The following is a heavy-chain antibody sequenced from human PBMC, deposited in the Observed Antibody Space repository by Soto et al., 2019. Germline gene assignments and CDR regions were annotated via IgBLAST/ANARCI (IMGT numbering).Heavy chain of an antibody. CDR3: TTDSYINMPIVLFDY. CDR2: IKSKADGGTT. V-gene: IGHV3-15*07. Sequence: GGSLRLACAASGFIFSNAWINWVRQAPGKGLEWVGRIKSKADGGTTDFAAPVKGRFAISRDDSKNMMYMEMSSLRTEDTAVYYCTTDSYINMPIVLFDYWGHGTLDTVSS. D-gene: IGHD2-2*01. CDR1: GFIFSNAW. J-gene: IGHJ4*01.